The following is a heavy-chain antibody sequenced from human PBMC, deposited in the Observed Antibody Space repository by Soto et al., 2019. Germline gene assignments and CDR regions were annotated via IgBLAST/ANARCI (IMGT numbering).Heavy chain of an antibody. J-gene: IGHJ4*02. V-gene: IGHV3-23*01. CDR1: GFTFSNYA. Sequence: EVQVLESGGDLVQPGGSLRLSCAASGFTFSNYAMTWVRQAPGKGLEWVSTISGSGDSIYYADSVKGRFTISRDNSKNTLYLPMNSLRADDWAVYYCSTGRQMGYWGQGNLVIVSS. CDR3: STGRQMGY. CDR2: ISGSGDSI. D-gene: IGHD7-27*01.